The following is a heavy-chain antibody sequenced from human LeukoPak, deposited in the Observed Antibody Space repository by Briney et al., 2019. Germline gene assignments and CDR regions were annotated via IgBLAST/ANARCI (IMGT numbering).Heavy chain of an antibody. Sequence: GGSLRLSCAASGFTFSSYSMNWVRQAPGKGLEWVSSISSSSSYIYYADSVKGRFTISRDNAKNSLYLQMNGLRAEDTAVYYCAREWGGYNWNDENAFDIWGQGTMVTVSS. CDR3: AREWGGYNWNDENAFDI. V-gene: IGHV3-21*04. D-gene: IGHD1-1*01. J-gene: IGHJ3*02. CDR1: GFTFSSYS. CDR2: ISSSSSYI.